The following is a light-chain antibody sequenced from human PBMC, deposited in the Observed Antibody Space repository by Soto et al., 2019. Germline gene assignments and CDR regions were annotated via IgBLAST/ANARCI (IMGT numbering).Light chain of an antibody. CDR3: QQFSSYPLT. V-gene: IGKV3-20*01. CDR2: GSS. J-gene: IGKJ4*01. CDR1: QSVTKS. Sequence: EIVLTQSPGTLSLSPGERATLSCRASQSVTKSLAWYQQKPGQAPRLLICGSSSRATGIPDRFSGSGSGTDFTLTISRLEPEDFAVYYCQQFSSYPLTFGGGTKVDIK.